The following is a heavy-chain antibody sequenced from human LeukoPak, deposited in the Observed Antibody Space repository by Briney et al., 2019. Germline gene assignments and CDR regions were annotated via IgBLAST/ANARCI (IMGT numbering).Heavy chain of an antibody. CDR2: IYPGDSDT. D-gene: IGHD2-21*02. CDR3: ARHSLGATAIIFIDY. V-gene: IGHV5-51*01. J-gene: IGHJ4*02. Sequence: GESLKISCKGSGYSFTSYWIGWVRQMPGKGLEWMGIIYPGDSDTRYSPSFQGQVTISADKSISTAYLQWSSLKASDTAMYYCARHSLGATAIIFIDYWGQGTLVTVSS. CDR1: GYSFTSYW.